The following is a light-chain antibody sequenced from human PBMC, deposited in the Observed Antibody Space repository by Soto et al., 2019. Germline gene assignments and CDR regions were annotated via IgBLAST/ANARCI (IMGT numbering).Light chain of an antibody. CDR2: RSS. CDR1: QSVSSTY. V-gene: IGKV3-20*01. J-gene: IGKJ2*01. CDR3: QHYGSSMFT. Sequence: EIVLTQSPGTLSLSPGERATLSCRASQSVSSTYLAWYRQKPGQSPRLLIYRSSSRATGIPDRFSGSGSGTDFTLTVSRLEPEDFAVYYCQHYGSSMFTFGQGTKVDIK.